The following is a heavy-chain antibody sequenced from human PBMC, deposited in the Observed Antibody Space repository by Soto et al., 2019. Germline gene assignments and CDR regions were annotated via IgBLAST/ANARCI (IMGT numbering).Heavy chain of an antibody. D-gene: IGHD6-13*01. CDR1: GFTFSSYG. CDR3: ARDAAAALDY. J-gene: IGHJ4*02. Sequence: GGSLRLSCAASGFTFSSYGMHWVRQAPGKGLEWVAVIWYDGSNKYYADAVKGRFTIPRDNSKNTLYLQMNSRRAEDTAVYYCARDAAAALDYWGQGTLVTVSS. CDR2: IWYDGSNK. V-gene: IGHV3-33*01.